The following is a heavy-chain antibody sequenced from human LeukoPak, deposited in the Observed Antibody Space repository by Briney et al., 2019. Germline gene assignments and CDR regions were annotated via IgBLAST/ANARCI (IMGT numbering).Heavy chain of an antibody. CDR3: ARENIVVVTAIRDAFDI. CDR2: ISYDGTNK. J-gene: IGHJ3*02. CDR1: GFTFSGYA. V-gene: IGHV3-30-3*01. D-gene: IGHD2-21*02. Sequence: PGGSLRLSCAASGFTFSGYAMYWVRQAPGKGLEWVAVISYDGTNKYYADSVKGRFTISRDNSENTLYLQMNSLRTEDTAVYYCARENIVVVTAIRDAFDIWGQGTMVTVSS.